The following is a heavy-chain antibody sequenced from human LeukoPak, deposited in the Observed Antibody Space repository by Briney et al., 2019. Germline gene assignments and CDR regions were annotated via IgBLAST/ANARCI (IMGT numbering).Heavy chain of an antibody. D-gene: IGHD3-22*01. CDR3: ARDRRYSFDSSGYQSPTGYYMDV. V-gene: IGHV4-31*03. Sequence: SQTLSLTCTVSGGSISSGGYYWSWIRQHPGKGLEWIGYIYYSGSTYYNPSLKSRVTVSVDTSKNQFSLKLNSVTAADTAVYYCARDRRYSFDSSGYQSPTGYYMDVWGKGTTVTVSS. CDR1: GGSISSGGYY. J-gene: IGHJ6*03. CDR2: IYYSGST.